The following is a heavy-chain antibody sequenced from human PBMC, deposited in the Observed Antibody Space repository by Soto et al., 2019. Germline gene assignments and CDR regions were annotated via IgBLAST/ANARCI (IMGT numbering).Heavy chain of an antibody. CDR3: ARDRAGKQLLLHYYYYGMDV. J-gene: IGHJ6*02. CDR1: GYSFTSYG. D-gene: IGHD6-19*01. V-gene: IGHV1-18*01. CDR2: ISAYNGNT. Sequence: VSVKVSGKAAGYSFTSYGISWVRQVPGQGLEWMGWISAYNGNTNYGQKLQGRVTMTTDTSTSTAYMELRSLRSDDTAVYYCARDRAGKQLLLHYYYYGMDVWGQGPTVTVSS.